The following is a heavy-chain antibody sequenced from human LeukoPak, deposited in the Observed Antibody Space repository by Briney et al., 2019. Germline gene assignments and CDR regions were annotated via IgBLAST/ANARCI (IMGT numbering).Heavy chain of an antibody. Sequence: SETLSLTCTVSGGSISSSSYYWGWIRQPPGKGLEWIGSIYYSGSTYYNPSLKSRVTISVDTSKNQFSLKLSSVTAADTAVYYCARENYSSGWRTYFDYWGQGTLVTVSS. V-gene: IGHV4-39*07. CDR3: ARENYSSGWRTYFDY. CDR2: IYYSGST. J-gene: IGHJ4*02. CDR1: GGSISSSSYY. D-gene: IGHD6-19*01.